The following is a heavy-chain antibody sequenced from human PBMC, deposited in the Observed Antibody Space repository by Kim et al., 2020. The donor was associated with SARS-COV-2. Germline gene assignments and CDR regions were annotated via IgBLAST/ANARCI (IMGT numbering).Heavy chain of an antibody. CDR2: INHSGST. Sequence: SETLSLTCAVYGGSFSGYYWCWIRQPPGKGLEWIGEINHSGSTNYNPSLTSRVTISVDTSKNQFSMKLSSVTAADTAVYYCSRVSREGRITMVRGVPKRWFEPWGQGTLVTVSS. J-gene: IGHJ5*02. V-gene: IGHV4-34*01. D-gene: IGHD3-10*01. CDR3: SRVSREGRITMVRGVPKRWFEP. CDR1: GGSFSGYY.